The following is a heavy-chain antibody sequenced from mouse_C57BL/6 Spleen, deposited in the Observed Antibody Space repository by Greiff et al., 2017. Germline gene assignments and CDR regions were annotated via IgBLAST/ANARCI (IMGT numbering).Heavy chain of an antibody. CDR1: GYTFTSYW. Sequence: QVQLQQPGAELVRPGSSVKLSCKASGYTFTSYWMDWVKQRPGQGLEWIGNIYPSDSETHYNQKFKDKAILTIDKSSSTAYMQLSSLTSEDSAVYYCARSGGKGLFAYWGQGTLVTVSA. J-gene: IGHJ3*01. V-gene: IGHV1-61*01. D-gene: IGHD1-3*01. CDR3: ARSGGKGLFAY. CDR2: IYPSDSET.